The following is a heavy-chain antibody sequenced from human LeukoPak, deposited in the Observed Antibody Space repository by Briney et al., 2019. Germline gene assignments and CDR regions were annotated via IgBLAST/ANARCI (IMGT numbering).Heavy chain of an antibody. Sequence: SQTLSLTCTVSGASMSSGGYYWSWIRQHPGKGLEWIGYIYYSGSTYYNPSLKSRVTISVDTSKNQFSLKLSSVTAADTAVYYCARGSGTTGTGTKTTGFDPWGQGTLVTVSS. J-gene: IGHJ5*02. CDR3: ARGSGTTGTGTKTTGFDP. CDR1: GASMSSGGYY. D-gene: IGHD1-1*01. V-gene: IGHV4-31*03. CDR2: IYYSGST.